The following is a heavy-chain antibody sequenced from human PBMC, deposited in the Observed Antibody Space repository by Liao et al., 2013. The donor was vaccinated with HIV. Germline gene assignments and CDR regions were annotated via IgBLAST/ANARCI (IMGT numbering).Heavy chain of an antibody. CDR2: VYYSGSS. CDR3: TRGSRGTVTPFQH. Sequence: QLQLHESGPGLVKPSETLSLTCTVSGGSISSTAFYWAWIRQSPGKGLEWIGNVYYSGSSHYNPSFKSRLTISIDTSRNQFSLRLTSVTAADTAMYYCTRGSRGTVTPFQHWGQGTLVTVSS. J-gene: IGHJ1*01. D-gene: IGHD4-17*01. V-gene: IGHV4-39*07. CDR1: GGSISSTAFY.